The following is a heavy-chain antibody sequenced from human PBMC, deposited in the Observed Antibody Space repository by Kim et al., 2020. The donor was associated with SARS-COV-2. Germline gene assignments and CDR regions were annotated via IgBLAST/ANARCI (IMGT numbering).Heavy chain of an antibody. J-gene: IGHJ4*02. CDR3: AKGSGY. V-gene: IGHV3-30*18. CDR2: ISYDGSNK. CDR1: GFTFSSYG. Sequence: GGSLRLSCAASGFTFSSYGMHWVRQAPGKGLEWVAVISYDGSNKYYADSVKGRFTISRDNSKNTLYLQINSLRAEDTAVYYCAKGSGYWGQGTLVTVSS.